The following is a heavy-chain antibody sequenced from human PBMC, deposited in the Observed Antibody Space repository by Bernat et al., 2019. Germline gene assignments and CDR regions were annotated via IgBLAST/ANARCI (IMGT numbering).Heavy chain of an antibody. Sequence: EVQLEESGGGLVQPGGSLRLSCAVSGITVTSYYMSWVRQAPGKGLEWVSVVFNGGHTYYTDSVKGRFTVFRHNSNNTLSFQMNSLGLEDTAVYYCAGSVTTPGGFDVWGQGAMVTVSS. CDR3: AGSVTTPGGFDV. CDR1: GITVTSYY. V-gene: IGHV3-53*04. J-gene: IGHJ3*01. CDR2: VFNGGHT. D-gene: IGHD4-17*01.